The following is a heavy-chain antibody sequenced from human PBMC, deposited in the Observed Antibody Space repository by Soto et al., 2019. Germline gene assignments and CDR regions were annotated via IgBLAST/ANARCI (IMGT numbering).Heavy chain of an antibody. V-gene: IGHV4-61*01. CDR3: ARIGGWYDIDF. CDR2: IFYNGTA. J-gene: IGHJ4*02. Sequence: SETLSLTCSVSGGSVSSRSFHWSWIRQPPGKGLQFIGSIFYNGTANYSPSLKNRVSISIDTSQSQFFLQLISVAAADTAVYYCARIGGWYDIDFWGQGSLVTVSS. CDR1: GGSVSSRSFH. D-gene: IGHD6-19*01.